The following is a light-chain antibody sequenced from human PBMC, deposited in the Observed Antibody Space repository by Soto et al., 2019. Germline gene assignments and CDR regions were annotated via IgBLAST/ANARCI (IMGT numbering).Light chain of an antibody. CDR2: EGS. CDR1: SSDVGSYNL. V-gene: IGLV2-23*01. J-gene: IGLJ2*01. Sequence: QSALTQPASVSGSPGQSITISCTGTSSDVGSYNLVSWYQQHPGKAPKLMIYEGSKRPSGVSHRFSGSKSGNTASLTISGLQAEDEADYYCCSYACSSTVVFGGGTKLTVL. CDR3: CSYACSSTVV.